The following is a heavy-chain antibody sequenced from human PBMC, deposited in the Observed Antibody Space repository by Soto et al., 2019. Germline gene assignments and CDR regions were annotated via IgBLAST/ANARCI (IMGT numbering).Heavy chain of an antibody. D-gene: IGHD2-8*01. CDR1: GYTFTSYG. J-gene: IGHJ4*02. CDR2: ISAYNGNT. Sequence: QVQLVQSGAEVKKPGASVKVSCKASGYTFTSYGISWVRQAPGQGLEWMGWISAYNGNTNYAQKLQGRVTMTTDTSTSTAYMELRSLRSDDTAVYYCATKYCTNGVCSHFDYWGQGTLVTVSS. CDR3: ATKYCTNGVCSHFDY. V-gene: IGHV1-18*01.